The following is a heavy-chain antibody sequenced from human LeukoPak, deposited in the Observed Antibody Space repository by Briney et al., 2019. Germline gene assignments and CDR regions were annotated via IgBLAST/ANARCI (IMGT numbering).Heavy chain of an antibody. CDR3: AKDMGDYGDYGVDY. D-gene: IGHD4-17*01. CDR2: ISYDGSNK. Sequence: PGGSLRLSCAASGFTFSSYAMHWVRQAPGKGLEWVAVISYDGSNKYYADSVKGRFTISRDNSKNTLYLQMNSLRAEDTALYYCAKDMGDYGDYGVDYWGQGTLVTVSS. J-gene: IGHJ4*02. V-gene: IGHV3-30-3*01. CDR1: GFTFSSYA.